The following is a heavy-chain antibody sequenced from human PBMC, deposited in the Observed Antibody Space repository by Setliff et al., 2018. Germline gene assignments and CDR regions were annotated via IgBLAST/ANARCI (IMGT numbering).Heavy chain of an antibody. J-gene: IGHJ6*02. CDR3: ARNWATAQHYYYGMDV. CDR1: GFTFSNYG. D-gene: IGHD2-21*02. Sequence: QPGGSLRLSCVASGFTFSNYGMHWVRQAPGKGLEWVALIWNDGSTKFYGDSVKGRFTISRDNSENTLYLQMNSLRAEDTAVYYCARNWATAQHYYYGMDVWGQGTTVTVS. CDR2: IWNDGSTK. V-gene: IGHV3-33*01.